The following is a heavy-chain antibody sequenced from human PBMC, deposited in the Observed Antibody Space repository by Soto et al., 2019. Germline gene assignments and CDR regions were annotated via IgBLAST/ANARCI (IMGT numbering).Heavy chain of an antibody. CDR1: GFTFSNAW. Sequence: EVQLVESGGGLVRPGGSLRLSCAASGFTFSNAWMTWVRQAPGKGLEWVGRIKNKADGVTTDYAAPVKGRFSISRDDSENTVYLQMNSLKTEDTAVYYCTTTHTVTAEGSPFDYWGQGTLVTVSS. CDR3: TTTHTVTAEGSPFDY. V-gene: IGHV3-15*05. J-gene: IGHJ4*02. D-gene: IGHD2-21*02. CDR2: IKNKADGVTT.